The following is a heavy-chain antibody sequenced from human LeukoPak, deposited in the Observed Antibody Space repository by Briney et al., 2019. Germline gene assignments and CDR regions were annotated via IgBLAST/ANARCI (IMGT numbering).Heavy chain of an antibody. D-gene: IGHD6-19*01. J-gene: IGHJ3*02. CDR3: AKSVRRIAVAGTESTDAFDI. Sequence: GGSLRLSCAASGFTFSSYSMNWVRQAPGKGLEWVSSISSSSSGYIYYADSVKGRFTISRDNAKNSLYLQMNSLRAEDTAVYYCAKSVRRIAVAGTESTDAFDIWGQGTMVTVSS. CDR2: ISSSSSGYI. V-gene: IGHV3-21*01. CDR1: GFTFSSYS.